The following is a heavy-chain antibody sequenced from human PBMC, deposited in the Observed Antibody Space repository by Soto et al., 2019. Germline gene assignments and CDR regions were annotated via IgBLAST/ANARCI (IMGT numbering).Heavy chain of an antibody. Sequence: EVQLLESGGGLVQPGGSLRISCAASGFTFSSYSMTWLRQAPGKGLEWVSTISNSGGSTYYIDSVKGRFTISRDNSKNTRYLQMNSLRAEDTAVYFCAKDWTSIWGQGTMVTVSS. CDR3: AKDWTSI. CDR2: ISNSGGST. J-gene: IGHJ3*02. D-gene: IGHD3-3*01. CDR1: GFTFSSYS. V-gene: IGHV3-23*01.